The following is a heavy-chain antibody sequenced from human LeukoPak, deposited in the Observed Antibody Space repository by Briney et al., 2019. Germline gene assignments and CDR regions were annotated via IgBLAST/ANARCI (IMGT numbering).Heavy chain of an antibody. Sequence: SETLSLTCTISGDSISTYYWSWIRQPPGKGLEWIGYIYYTGITNYNPSLKSRVTISIDTSKIQFSLKLSSVTAADTAVYYCARSIAAAGTGRHYYYYYGMDVWGQGTTVTVSS. CDR1: GDSISTYY. CDR2: IYYTGIT. D-gene: IGHD6-13*01. CDR3: ARSIAAAGTGRHYYYYYGMDV. V-gene: IGHV4-59*01. J-gene: IGHJ6*02.